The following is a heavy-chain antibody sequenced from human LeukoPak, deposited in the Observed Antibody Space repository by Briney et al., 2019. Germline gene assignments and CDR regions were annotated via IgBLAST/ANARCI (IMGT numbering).Heavy chain of an antibody. CDR3: AREDYDILTGYYGPSQGRGGANY. Sequence: SVKVSCKASGGTFSSYAISWVRQAPGQGLEWMGRIIPILGIANYAQKFQGRVTIIADKSTSTAYMELSSLRSEDTAVYYCAREDYDILTGYYGPSQGRGGANYWGQGTLVTVSS. V-gene: IGHV1-69*04. J-gene: IGHJ4*02. CDR1: GGTFSSYA. CDR2: IIPILGIA. D-gene: IGHD3-9*01.